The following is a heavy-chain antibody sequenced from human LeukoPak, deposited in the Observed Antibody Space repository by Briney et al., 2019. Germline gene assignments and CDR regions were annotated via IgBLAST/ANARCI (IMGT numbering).Heavy chain of an antibody. CDR3: ARVFMVDDFWSGFVTQHFDY. D-gene: IGHD3-3*01. J-gene: IGHJ4*02. CDR2: IYPGDSDT. V-gene: IGHV5-51*01. Sequence: GESLKISCKGSGYSFTSYWIGWVRQMPGKGLEWMGIIYPGDSDTRYSPSFQGQVTISADKSISTAYLQWSSLKASDTAMYYCARVFMVDDFWSGFVTQHFDYWGQGTLVTVSS. CDR1: GYSFTSYW.